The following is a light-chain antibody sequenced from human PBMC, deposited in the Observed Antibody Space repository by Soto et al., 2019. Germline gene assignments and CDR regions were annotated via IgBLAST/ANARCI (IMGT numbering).Light chain of an antibody. J-gene: IGKJ1*01. Sequence: EIVLTQAPGTLSLSPGERATLSCRASQSLSSSYLAWYQQKHGQAPRLLIYGASSRATGIPDRFSGSGSGTDSTLTISRLEPEDFAVYYCQQYDSSPRMFGTRTKVDI. CDR2: GAS. V-gene: IGKV3-20*01. CDR3: QQYDSSPRM. CDR1: QSLSSSY.